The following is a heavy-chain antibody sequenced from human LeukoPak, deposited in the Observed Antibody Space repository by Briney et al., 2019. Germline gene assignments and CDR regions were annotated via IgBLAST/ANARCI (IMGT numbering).Heavy chain of an antibody. Sequence: PSETLSLTCTVSGGSISSSSYYWGWIRQPPGKGLEWIETINYSGDTYYNPSLKSRVTISVDTSNNHFSLKLSSVTAADTAVYYCARHHGYNYGSGILDYWGQGTLVTVSS. CDR1: GGSISSSSYY. V-gene: IGHV4-39*07. D-gene: IGHD5-18*01. CDR3: ARHHGYNYGSGILDY. CDR2: INYSGDT. J-gene: IGHJ4*02.